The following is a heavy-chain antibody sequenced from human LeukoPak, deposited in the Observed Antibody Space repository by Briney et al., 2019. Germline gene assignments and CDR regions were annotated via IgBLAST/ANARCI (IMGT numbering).Heavy chain of an antibody. Sequence: GGSLRLSCTTSGFTFGDYAMSWFRQAPGKGLEWVGFIRSKIYGGTTEYAASVKGRFTISRDDSKSIAYLQMNSLRAEDTAVYYCARDPGGFREPPSDYWGQGTLVTVSS. J-gene: IGHJ4*02. CDR3: ARDPGGFREPPSDY. D-gene: IGHD3-10*01. CDR2: IRSKIYGGTT. CDR1: GFTFGDYA. V-gene: IGHV3-49*03.